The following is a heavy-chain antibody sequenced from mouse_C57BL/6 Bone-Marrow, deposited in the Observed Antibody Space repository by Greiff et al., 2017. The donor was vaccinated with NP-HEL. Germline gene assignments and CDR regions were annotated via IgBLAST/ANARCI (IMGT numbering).Heavy chain of an antibody. J-gene: IGHJ1*03. Sequence: QVQLQQSGPGLVQPSQSLSITCTVSGFSLTSYGVHWVRQSPGKGLEWLGVIWSGGSTDYNADFISRLSISKDNSKSQVFFKMNSLQADDTAIYYCARITTVVAHWYFDVWGTGTTVTVSS. D-gene: IGHD1-1*01. CDR3: ARITTVVAHWYFDV. CDR2: IWSGGST. V-gene: IGHV2-2*01. CDR1: GFSLTSYG.